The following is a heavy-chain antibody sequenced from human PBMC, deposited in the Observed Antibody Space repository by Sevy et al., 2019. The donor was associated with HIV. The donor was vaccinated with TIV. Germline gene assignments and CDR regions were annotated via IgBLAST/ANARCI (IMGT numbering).Heavy chain of an antibody. CDR2: INPSGVSA. D-gene: IGHD6-13*01. J-gene: IGHJ6*02. CDR3: ARDRAAAGTKYYYYGMDV. Sequence: ASVKLSCKASGYTFTSNYMHWVRQAPGQGLEWMGIINPSGVSASYAQKFQGRVTVTRDTSTSTVYMELISLRSEDTAVYYCARDRAAAGTKYYYYGMDVWGQRTTVTDSS. V-gene: IGHV1-46*01. CDR1: GYTFTSNY.